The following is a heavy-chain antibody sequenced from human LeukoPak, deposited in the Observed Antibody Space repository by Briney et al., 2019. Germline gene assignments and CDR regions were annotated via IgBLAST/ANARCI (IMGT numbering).Heavy chain of an antibody. D-gene: IGHD6-19*01. CDR2: ISYDGSNK. CDR3: ARVAVAGTNLYFDY. Sequence: PGRSLRLSCAASGFTFSSYAMHWVRQAPGKGLEWVAVISYDGSNKYYADSVKGRFTISRDNSKNTLYLQMNSQRAEDTAVYYCARVAVAGTNLYFDYWGQGTLVTVSS. V-gene: IGHV3-30*04. CDR1: GFTFSSYA. J-gene: IGHJ4*02.